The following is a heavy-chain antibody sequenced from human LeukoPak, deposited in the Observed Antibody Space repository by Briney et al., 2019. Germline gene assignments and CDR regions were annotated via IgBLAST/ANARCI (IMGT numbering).Heavy chain of an antibody. J-gene: IGHJ6*03. D-gene: IGHD3-10*01. V-gene: IGHV1-69*06. CDR2: IIPIFGTA. Sequence: ASVKVSCKASGGTFSSYAISWVRQAPGQGLEWMGGIIPIFGTANYAQKFQGRVTITADKSTSTAYMELSSLRSEDTAVYYCARDLGSNSVGRYYYYYYMDVWGKGTTVTVSS. CDR3: ARDLGSNSVGRYYYYYYMDV. CDR1: GGTFSSYA.